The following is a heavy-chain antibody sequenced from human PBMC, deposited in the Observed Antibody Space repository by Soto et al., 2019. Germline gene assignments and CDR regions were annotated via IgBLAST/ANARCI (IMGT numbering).Heavy chain of an antibody. V-gene: IGHV5-51*01. CDR1: GYSFTSYW. J-gene: IGHJ6*03. CDR2: IYPGDSDT. CDR3: ARIPGYSYGIKCYYYIDV. Sequence: PGESLKISCKGSGYSFTSYWIGWVRQMPGKGLEWLGIIYPGDSDTRYSPSFQGQVTISVDKSITTAYLQWSSLKASDTAIYYCARIPGYSYGIKCYYYIDVWGKGTTVTVSS. D-gene: IGHD5-18*01.